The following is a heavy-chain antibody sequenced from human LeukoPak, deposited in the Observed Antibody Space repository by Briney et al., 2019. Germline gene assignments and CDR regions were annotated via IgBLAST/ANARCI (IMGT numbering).Heavy chain of an antibody. D-gene: IGHD3-22*01. CDR1: GFTFSSYA. J-gene: IGHJ4*02. V-gene: IGHV3-23*01. CDR2: ISGSGGST. Sequence: GGSLRLSCAASGFTFSSYAMSWVRQAPGKGLEWVSAISGSGGSTYYADSVKGRFTISRDNSKNTLYLQMNSLGAEDTAVYYCAKGKDSSGYYPHSFDYWGQGTLVTVSS. CDR3: AKGKDSSGYYPHSFDY.